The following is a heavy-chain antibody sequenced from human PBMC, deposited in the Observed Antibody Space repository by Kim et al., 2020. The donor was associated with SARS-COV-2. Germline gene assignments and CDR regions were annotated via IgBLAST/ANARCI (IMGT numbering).Heavy chain of an antibody. Sequence: GGSLRLSCAASGFTFDDYAMHWVRQAPGKGLEWVSGISWNSGSIGYADSVKGRFTISRDNAKNSLYLQMNSLRAEDTALYYCAKDMENSGYALFDAFDIWGQGTMVTVSS. J-gene: IGHJ3*02. CDR2: ISWNSGSI. V-gene: IGHV3-9*01. D-gene: IGHD5-12*01. CDR1: GFTFDDYA. CDR3: AKDMENSGYALFDAFDI.